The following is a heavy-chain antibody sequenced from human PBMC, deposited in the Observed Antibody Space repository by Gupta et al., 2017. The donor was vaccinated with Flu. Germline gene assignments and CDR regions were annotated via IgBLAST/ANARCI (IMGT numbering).Heavy chain of an antibody. CDR1: TFSSYN. J-gene: IGHJ4*02. D-gene: IGHD4-17*01. Sequence: TFSSYNMNWVRQAPGKGLEWVSYISSSSSTIYYADSVKGRFTISRDNAKNSLYLQMNSLRAEDTAVYYCARAFGTMTTVVTGPTDYWGQG. CDR2: ISSSSSTI. V-gene: IGHV3-48*01. CDR3: ARAFGTMTTVVTGPTDY.